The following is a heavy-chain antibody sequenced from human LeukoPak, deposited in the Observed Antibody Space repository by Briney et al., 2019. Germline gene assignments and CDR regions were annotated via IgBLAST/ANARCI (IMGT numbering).Heavy chain of an antibody. J-gene: IGHJ4*02. CDR2: ISAYNGNT. Sequence: GASVKVSCKASGYTFTSYGISWVRQAPGQGLEWMGWISAYNGNTNYAQKLQGRVTMTTDTSTSTAYMELRSLRSDDTAVYYCARSSSTSCYTGLDYWGQGTLVTVSS. CDR3: ARSSSTSCYTGLDY. V-gene: IGHV1-18*01. CDR1: GYTFTSYG. D-gene: IGHD2-2*02.